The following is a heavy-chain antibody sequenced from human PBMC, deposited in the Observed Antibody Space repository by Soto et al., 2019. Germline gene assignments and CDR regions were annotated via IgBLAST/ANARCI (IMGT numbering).Heavy chain of an antibody. CDR3: ASQSSNYYYYGMDV. CDR2: IYHSGST. V-gene: IGHV4-30-2*01. D-gene: IGHD4-4*01. J-gene: IGHJ6*02. CDR1: GGSISSGGYS. Sequence: SETLSLTCAVSGGSISSGGYSCSWIRQPPGKGLEWIGYIYHSGSTYYNPSLKSRVTISVDRSKNQFSLKLSSVTAADTAVYYCASQSSNYYYYGMDVWGQGTTVTVSS.